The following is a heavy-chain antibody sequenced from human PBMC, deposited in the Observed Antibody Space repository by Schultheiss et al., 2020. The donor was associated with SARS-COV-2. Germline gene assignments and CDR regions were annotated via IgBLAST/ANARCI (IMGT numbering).Heavy chain of an antibody. J-gene: IGHJ4*02. V-gene: IGHV4-4*07. CDR1: GGSISSYY. D-gene: IGHD3-3*01. CDR2: IYTSENT. Sequence: SETLSLTCTVSGGSISSYYWSWIRQPAGKGLEWIGRIYTSENTYYNPSLKSRVTISVDTSKNQFSLKLSSVTAADTAVYYCARQEGRITIFGVVTPTYFDYWGQGTLVTVSS. CDR3: ARQEGRITIFGVVTPTYFDY.